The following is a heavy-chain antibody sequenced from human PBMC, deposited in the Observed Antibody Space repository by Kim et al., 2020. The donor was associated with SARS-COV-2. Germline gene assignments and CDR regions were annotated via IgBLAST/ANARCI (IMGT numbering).Heavy chain of an antibody. V-gene: IGHV1-3*01. D-gene: IGHD3-10*01. J-gene: IGHJ3*02. CDR3: AREPMVRGVIGAFDI. Sequence: HKFQGRGTLTRDTSASTAYMELSSLRSEDTAVYYCAREPMVRGVIGAFDIWGQGTMVTVSS.